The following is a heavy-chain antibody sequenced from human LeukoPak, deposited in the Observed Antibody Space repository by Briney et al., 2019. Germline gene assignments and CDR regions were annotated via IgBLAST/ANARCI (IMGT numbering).Heavy chain of an antibody. D-gene: IGHD2-15*01. CDR3: ARSVEGYCSGGSCYSYYYYMDV. CDR1: SGSISTSNYY. Sequence: SETLSLTCTVSSGSISTSNYYWGWVRQPPGKALEWIGNIFYSGSTYYSPSLKSRVTISLDTSKNQFPLKLSSVTAADTAVYYCARSVEGYCSGGSCYSYYYYMDVWGKGTTVTVSS. J-gene: IGHJ6*03. CDR2: IFYSGST. V-gene: IGHV4-39*06.